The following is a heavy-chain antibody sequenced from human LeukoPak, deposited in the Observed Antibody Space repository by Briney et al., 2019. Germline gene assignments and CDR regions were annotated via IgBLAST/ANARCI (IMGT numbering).Heavy chain of an antibody. Sequence: GGSLRLSCAASGFTFSSYWMSWVRQAPGKGLEWVANIKQDGSEKYYVDSVKGRFTISRDNPRNSLYLQMNSLRVEDTAVYYCAGGKSEFGYWGQGTLVTVSS. CDR2: IKQDGSEK. J-gene: IGHJ4*02. CDR3: AGGKSEFGY. D-gene: IGHD3-16*01. CDR1: GFTFSSYW. V-gene: IGHV3-7*01.